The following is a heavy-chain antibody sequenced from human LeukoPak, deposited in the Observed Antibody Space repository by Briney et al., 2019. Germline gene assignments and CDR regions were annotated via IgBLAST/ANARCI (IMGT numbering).Heavy chain of an antibody. Sequence: PGRSLRLSCATSGFTFSSYAMSWVRQAPGKGLEWVSSIRSSGGNTYYADSVKGRFTISRDNSRNTLYLQIDSLSAEDTAVYYCAKDEKTANLVSSWDNWGQGTLVTVSS. CDR2: IRSSGGNT. V-gene: IGHV3-23*01. CDR3: AKDEKTANLVSSWDN. D-gene: IGHD3-16*01. J-gene: IGHJ4*02. CDR1: GFTFSSYA.